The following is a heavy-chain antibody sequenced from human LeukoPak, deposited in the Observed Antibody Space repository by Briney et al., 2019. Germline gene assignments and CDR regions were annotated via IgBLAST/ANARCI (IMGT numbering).Heavy chain of an antibody. V-gene: IGHV1-2*02. Sequence: GASVKVSCKASGYTFTGYYMHWVRQAPGQGLEWMGWINPNSGGTNYAQKFQGRVTMTRDTSISTAYMELSSLRSEDTAVYYCARDPGYSGYDFGSANDYWGQGTLVTVSS. J-gene: IGHJ4*02. CDR2: INPNSGGT. CDR1: GYTFTGYY. D-gene: IGHD5-12*01. CDR3: ARDPGYSGYDFGSANDY.